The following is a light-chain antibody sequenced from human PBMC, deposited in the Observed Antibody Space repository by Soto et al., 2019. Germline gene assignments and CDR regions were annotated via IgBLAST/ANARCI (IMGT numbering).Light chain of an antibody. J-gene: IGLJ2*01. Sequence: QSVLTQPPSTSGTPGQRVTISCSGSSSNIGSNHVYWYQQFPGMAPKLLMYRSDQRPTGVPDQFSGSKSGTSASLAISGLRSDDEADYYCSARDDGLSGVVFGGGTKVTVL. CDR2: RSD. CDR1: SSNIGSNH. CDR3: SARDDGLSGVV. V-gene: IGLV1-47*01.